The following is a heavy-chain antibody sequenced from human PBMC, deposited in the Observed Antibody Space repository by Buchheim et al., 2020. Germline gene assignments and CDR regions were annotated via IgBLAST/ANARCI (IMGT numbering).Heavy chain of an antibody. CDR3: ARGPGARRTLDY. D-gene: IGHD1-14*01. CDR2: IHQRGST. CDR1: GGSFSDYY. J-gene: IGHJ4*02. V-gene: IGHV4-34*01. Sequence: QVQLQQWGAGLLKPSETLSLTCAVYGGSFSDYYWNWIRQLPEKGLEWIGEIHQRGSTKYNPSLKSRATMSVDASTNQFSLSVTSVTAADKDVYYCARGPGARRTLDYWGKGTL.